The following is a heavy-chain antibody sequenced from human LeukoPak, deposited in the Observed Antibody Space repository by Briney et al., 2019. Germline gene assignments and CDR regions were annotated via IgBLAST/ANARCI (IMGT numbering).Heavy chain of an antibody. CDR3: ARDRVTIFGVVIGNAFDI. CDR1: GFTFSSYA. D-gene: IGHD3-3*01. Sequence: GGSLRLSCAASGFTFSSYAMSWVRQAPGKGLEWVSAISGSGGSTYYADSVKGRFTISRDNAKNSLYLQMNSLRAEDTAVYYCARDRVTIFGVVIGNAFDIWGQGTMVTVSS. V-gene: IGHV3-23*01. CDR2: ISGSGGST. J-gene: IGHJ3*02.